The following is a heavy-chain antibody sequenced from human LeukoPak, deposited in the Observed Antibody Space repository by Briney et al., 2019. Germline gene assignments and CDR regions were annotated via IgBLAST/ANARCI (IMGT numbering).Heavy chain of an antibody. Sequence: GGSLRLSCAASGFTFSSYSMNWVRQAPGKGLEWVSRINSDGSSTSYADSVKGRFTISRDNAKNTLYLQMNSLRAEDTAVYYCATLPWFGEFDYWGQGTLVTVSS. J-gene: IGHJ4*02. D-gene: IGHD3-10*01. CDR3: ATLPWFGEFDY. CDR1: GFTFSSYS. CDR2: INSDGSST. V-gene: IGHV3-74*01.